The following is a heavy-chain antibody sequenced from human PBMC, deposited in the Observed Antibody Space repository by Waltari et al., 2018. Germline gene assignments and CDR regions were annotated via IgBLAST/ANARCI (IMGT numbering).Heavy chain of an antibody. Sequence: EVQLLESGGGLVQPGGSLRLSCAASGFTVSSYAMSWVRQAPGKGLEWVSVISGSGDNRYYADSVKGRFTISRDSSKNTLYLQMNSLRAEDTALYYCASSSGYYYPLDYWGQGTLVTVSS. CDR1: GFTVSSYA. J-gene: IGHJ4*02. D-gene: IGHD3-22*01. V-gene: IGHV3-23*01. CDR3: ASSSGYYYPLDY. CDR2: ISGSGDNR.